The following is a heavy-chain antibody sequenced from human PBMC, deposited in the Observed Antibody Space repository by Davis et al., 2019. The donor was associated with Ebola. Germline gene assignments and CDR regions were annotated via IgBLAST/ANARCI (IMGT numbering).Heavy chain of an antibody. CDR1: GYTFTSYG. V-gene: IGHV1-18*04. CDR2: ISGFNTNT. D-gene: IGHD3-9*01. Sequence: ASVKVCKSSGYTFTSYGLVWVRQAPGLGLEWMGWISGFNTNTNFAQKFQGRVTVSKDTSTNTAYMDLRSLTSDETAIYYCARAPNYDVLTGTSSYYFDYWGQGTLVTVSS. CDR3: ARAPNYDVLTGTSSYYFDY. J-gene: IGHJ4*02.